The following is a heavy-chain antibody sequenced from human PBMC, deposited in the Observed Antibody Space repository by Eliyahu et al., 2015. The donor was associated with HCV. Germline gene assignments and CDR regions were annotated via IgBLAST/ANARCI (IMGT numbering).Heavy chain of an antibody. Sequence: QVQLQQWGAGXLKPXETLSLTCAVXGGSFSGYYWSXIRQPPGKGLEWIGEINHSGSTNXNPSLKSRVTISVDTSKNQFSLKLSSVTAADTAVYYCARGGGKAGLDYWGQGTLVTVSS. D-gene: IGHD4-23*01. CDR3: ARGGGKAGLDY. V-gene: IGHV4-34*01. J-gene: IGHJ4*02. CDR1: GGSFSGYY. CDR2: INHSGST.